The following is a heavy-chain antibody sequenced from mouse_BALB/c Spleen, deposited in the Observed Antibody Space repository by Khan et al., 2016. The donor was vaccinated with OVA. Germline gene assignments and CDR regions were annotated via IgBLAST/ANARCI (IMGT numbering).Heavy chain of an antibody. V-gene: IGHV5-9-1*01. D-gene: IGHD1-1*01. CDR1: GFTFSSFV. CDR2: ISSAATYT. Sequence: EVELVESGGGLVEPGGSLKLSCAASGFTFSSFVMSWVRQTPEKRLEWVATISSAATYTYYPDSVKGRFTISRDNAKNTLYLQMNSLRSDDTSIDYCTNGTYGWFAYWGQGTLVTVST. CDR3: TNGTYGWFAY. J-gene: IGHJ3*01.